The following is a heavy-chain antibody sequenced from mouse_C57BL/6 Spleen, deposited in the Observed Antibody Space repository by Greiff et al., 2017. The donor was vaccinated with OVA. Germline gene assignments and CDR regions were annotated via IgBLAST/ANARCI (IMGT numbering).Heavy chain of an antibody. J-gene: IGHJ4*01. CDR3: ARLPGARDY. V-gene: IGHV1-18*01. Sequence: VQLQQSVAELVRPGASVKLSCTASGYTFTNYYMDWVKQRPGQGLEWIGSIDPTNGSTIYNQKFKGKATLTVDKSSSTAYMELRSLTSEDTAFYYCARLPGARDYWGQGTTVTVSS. CDR2: IDPTNGST. D-gene: IGHD4-1*01. CDR1: GYTFTNYY.